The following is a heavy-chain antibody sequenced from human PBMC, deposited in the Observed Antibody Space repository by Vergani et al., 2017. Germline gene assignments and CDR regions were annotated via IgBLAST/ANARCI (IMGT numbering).Heavy chain of an antibody. J-gene: IGHJ4*02. D-gene: IGHD2-21*02. Sequence: VQLVESGGGVVQPGRSLRLSCAASGFTFSSYAMHWVRQAPGKGLVWVSRINSDGSSTSYADSVKGRFTISRDNAKNTLYLQMNSLRAEDTAVYYCARDADCGGDCYSSSFGYWGQGILVTVSS. CDR2: INSDGSST. CDR3: ARDADCGGDCYSSSFGY. CDR1: GFTFSSYA. V-gene: IGHV3-74*01.